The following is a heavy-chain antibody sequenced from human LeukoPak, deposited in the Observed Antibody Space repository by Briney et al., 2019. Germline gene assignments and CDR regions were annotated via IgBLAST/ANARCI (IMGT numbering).Heavy chain of an antibody. Sequence: PGGSLRLSCAASGFTFSNYAMSWVRQAPGKGLEWVSGISGSGGTTYYADSVKGRFTISRDNSKNTLYLQMNSLRAEDTAVYYCAKNRLVGLERRINWFDPWGQGTLVTVSS. V-gene: IGHV3-23*01. CDR2: ISGSGGTT. D-gene: IGHD1-1*01. J-gene: IGHJ5*02. CDR3: AKNRLVGLERRINWFDP. CDR1: GFTFSNYA.